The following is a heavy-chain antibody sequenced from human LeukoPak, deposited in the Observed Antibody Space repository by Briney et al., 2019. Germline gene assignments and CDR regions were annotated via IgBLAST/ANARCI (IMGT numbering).Heavy chain of an antibody. J-gene: IGHJ6*03. Sequence: SETLSLTCAVYGGSFSGYYWSWIRQPPGKGLEWIGEITDSGSTNYNPSLKSRVTISVDTSKNQFSLKVSSVTAADTAVYYCARHPGYYDILTGIYYYYMDVWGKGTTVTVSS. CDR2: ITDSGST. V-gene: IGHV4-34*01. CDR3: ARHPGYYDILTGIYYYYMDV. D-gene: IGHD3-9*01. CDR1: GGSFSGYY.